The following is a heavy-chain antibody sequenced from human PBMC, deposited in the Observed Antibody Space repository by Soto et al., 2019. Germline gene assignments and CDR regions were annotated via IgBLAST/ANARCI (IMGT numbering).Heavy chain of an antibody. V-gene: IGHV3-21*01. Sequence: EVQLVESGGGLVKPGGSLRLFCAASGFTFSSYSMNWVRQAPGKGLEWVSSISSSSSYIYYADSVKGRFTISRDNAKNSLYLQMNSLRAEDTAVYYCARAAVDWVTPYWGQGTLVTVSS. CDR2: ISSSSSYI. D-gene: IGHD3-9*01. CDR3: ARAAVDWVTPY. CDR1: GFTFSSYS. J-gene: IGHJ4*02.